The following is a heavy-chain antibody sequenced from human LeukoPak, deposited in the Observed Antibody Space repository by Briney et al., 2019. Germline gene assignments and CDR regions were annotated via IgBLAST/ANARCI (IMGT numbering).Heavy chain of an antibody. V-gene: IGHV3-48*03. D-gene: IGHD3-22*01. CDR3: ARELPNYYDSSENGY. CDR2: IGSSGSTI. J-gene: IGHJ4*02. CDR1: GFTFSTYE. Sequence: GGSLRLSCEASGFTFSTYEMNWVRQTPGKGLEWVSCIGSSGSTIYYADSVKGRFTISRDNAKNSLYLQMNSLRAEDTAVYYCARELPNYYDSSENGYWGQGTLVTVSS.